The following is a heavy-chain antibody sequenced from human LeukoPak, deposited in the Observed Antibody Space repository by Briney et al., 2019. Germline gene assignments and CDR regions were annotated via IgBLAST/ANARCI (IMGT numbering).Heavy chain of an antibody. V-gene: IGHV3-23*01. D-gene: IGHD6-19*01. J-gene: IGHJ4*02. CDR3: AKDRIAVAGFDY. Sequence: GGSLRLSCAASGFTFSSYAMSWVRQAPGKGLEWVSSITGSSGSPYYADSVKGRFTISRDNSKNTLYLQMNSLRAEDTAVYYCAKDRIAVAGFDYWGQGTLVTVSS. CDR1: GFTFSSYA. CDR2: ITGSSGSP.